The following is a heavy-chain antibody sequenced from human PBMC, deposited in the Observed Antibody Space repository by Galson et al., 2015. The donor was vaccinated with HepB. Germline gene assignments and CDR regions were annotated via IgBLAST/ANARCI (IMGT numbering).Heavy chain of an antibody. J-gene: IGHJ4*02. CDR1: GFTLSRFW. Sequence: SLRLSCAASGFTLSRFWMSWVRQAPGKGLEWVANINQDGSQKNYVDSVDGRFTISRDYAKNSLYLQMSSLRAEDTAVYYCASEPTKSNEGYWGQGTLVSVSS. CDR2: INQDGSQK. CDR3: ASEPTKSNEGY. V-gene: IGHV3-7*03. D-gene: IGHD1-1*01.